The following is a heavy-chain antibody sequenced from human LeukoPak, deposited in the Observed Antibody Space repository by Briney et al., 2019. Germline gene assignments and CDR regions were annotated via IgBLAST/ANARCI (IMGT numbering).Heavy chain of an antibody. D-gene: IGHD5-18*01. V-gene: IGHV3-20*04. Sequence: GESLRLSCAASGFTFDNYAMNWVRQVPGRGLEWVSGINWNGRITEYADSVKDRFTISRQNTKNSLYLYMNNLGGEDTALYFCARGSVQLWLRDTYYYMDVWGKGTTVTVSS. CDR3: ARGSVQLWLRDTYYYMDV. CDR2: INWNGRIT. CDR1: GFTFDNYA. J-gene: IGHJ6*03.